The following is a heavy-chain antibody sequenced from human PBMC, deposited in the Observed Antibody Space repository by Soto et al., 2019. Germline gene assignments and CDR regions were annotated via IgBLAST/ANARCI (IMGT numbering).Heavy chain of an antibody. D-gene: IGHD3-9*01. CDR2: IVVGRGNT. Sequence: QMQLVQSGPEVKKLGTSVKVSCKASGFTFTSSAMQWVRQARGQRLEWMGWIVVGRGNTNYAQKFQERVTITRDMSTSTAYMELSSLRSEDTAVYYCAADRWGLDWYYYWGQGTLVTVSS. J-gene: IGHJ4*02. V-gene: IGHV1-58*02. CDR1: GFTFTSSA. CDR3: AADRWGLDWYYY.